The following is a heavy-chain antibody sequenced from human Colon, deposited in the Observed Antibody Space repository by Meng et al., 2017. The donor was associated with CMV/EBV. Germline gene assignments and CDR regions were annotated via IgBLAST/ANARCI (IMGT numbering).Heavy chain of an antibody. Sequence: SETLSLTCAVYGGSFSGYYWSWIRQPPGKGLEWIGEINHSGSTNYNPSLKSRVTISVDTSKNQFSLKLSSVTAADTAVYYCARGHLLWSGYYASGVFFQHWGQGTLVTVSS. V-gene: IGHV4-34*01. CDR2: INHSGST. J-gene: IGHJ1*01. D-gene: IGHD3-3*01. CDR1: GGSFSGYY. CDR3: ARGHLLWSGYYASGVFFQH.